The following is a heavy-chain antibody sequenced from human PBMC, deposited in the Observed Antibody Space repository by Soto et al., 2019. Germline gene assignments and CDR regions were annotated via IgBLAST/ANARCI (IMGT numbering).Heavy chain of an antibody. CDR2: ISSSSSYI. J-gene: IGHJ3*02. V-gene: IGHV3-21*01. Sequence: GGSLSLSCAASGFTFSTYSMNWVRQAPGKGLEWVSSISSSSSYIYYTDSVKGRFTISRDNAKNSLYLQMNSLRAEDTAVYYCAREVYYYGSGSYRSGYAFDIWGQGTMVTVSS. D-gene: IGHD3-10*01. CDR3: AREVYYYGSGSYRSGYAFDI. CDR1: GFTFSTYS.